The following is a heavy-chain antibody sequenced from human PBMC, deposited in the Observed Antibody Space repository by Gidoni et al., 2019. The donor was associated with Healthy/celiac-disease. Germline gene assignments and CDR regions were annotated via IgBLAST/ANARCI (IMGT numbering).Heavy chain of an antibody. CDR3: AKEGYDSSGYDY. CDR1: GFTFDDYA. Sequence: EVQLVESGGGLVQPGRYLRLSCAASGFTFDDYAMHWVLQAPGKGLEWVSCISWNSGSIGYADSVKGRFTISRDNANNSLYLQMNSLRAEDTALYYCAKEGYDSSGYDYWGQGTLVTVSS. V-gene: IGHV3-9*01. J-gene: IGHJ4*02. CDR2: ISWNSGSI. D-gene: IGHD3-22*01.